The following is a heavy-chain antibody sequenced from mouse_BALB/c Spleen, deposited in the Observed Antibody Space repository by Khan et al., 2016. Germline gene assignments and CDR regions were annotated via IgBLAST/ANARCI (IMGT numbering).Heavy chain of an antibody. V-gene: IGHV1S137*01. D-gene: IGHD2-14*01. CDR2: ISTYYGDA. CDR1: GYTFTDYA. Sequence: QVELQQSGAELVRPGVSVKISCKGSGYTFTDYAMHWVKQSHAKSLEWIGVISTYYGDASYNQKFKGKATMTVDKSSSTAYMELARLTSEDSAIYYCAGNYRYFDYWGQGTTLTVSS. CDR3: AGNYRYFDY. J-gene: IGHJ2*01.